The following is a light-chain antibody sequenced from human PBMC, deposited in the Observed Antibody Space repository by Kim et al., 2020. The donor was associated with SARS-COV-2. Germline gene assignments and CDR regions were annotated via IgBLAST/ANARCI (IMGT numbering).Light chain of an antibody. Sequence: GQSVTISCSGISSDVGDYPYVSWYQQHPGRAPKLMIYEVNYRPSGVPARFSGSKSGDTASLTVSGLQAEDEADYYCSSSAGSNNLVFGGGTQLTVL. CDR1: SSDVGDYPY. V-gene: IGLV2-8*01. CDR2: EVN. CDR3: SSSAGSNNLV. J-gene: IGLJ3*02.